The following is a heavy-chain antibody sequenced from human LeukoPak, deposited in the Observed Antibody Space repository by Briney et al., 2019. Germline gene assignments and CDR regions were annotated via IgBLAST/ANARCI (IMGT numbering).Heavy chain of an antibody. Sequence: GGSLRLSCAASGFTFRGYSINWVRQAPGKGLEWVSSISSSSSYIYYAGSVKGRFTISRDNAKNSLYLQMNSLRAEDTAVYYCAREEPYGSGVGFDYWGQGTLVTVSS. J-gene: IGHJ4*02. CDR3: AREEPYGSGVGFDY. V-gene: IGHV3-21*01. CDR2: ISSSSSYI. D-gene: IGHD3-10*01. CDR1: GFTFRGYS.